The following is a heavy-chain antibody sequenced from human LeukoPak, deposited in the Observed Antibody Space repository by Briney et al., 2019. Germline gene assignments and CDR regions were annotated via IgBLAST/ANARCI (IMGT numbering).Heavy chain of an antibody. CDR2: IRGGGVST. CDR3: ALLGGKLLWRIDY. D-gene: IGHD3-10*01. Sequence: PGGSLRLSCEASGFTFKNYDMTWVRQAPGKGLEWVSGIRGGGVSTSYADSVKGRFTISRDNSKNMLYLFMNNLRAEDTAVYYCALLGGKLLWRIDYWGQGTRVTVSS. V-gene: IGHV3-23*01. CDR1: GFTFKNYD. J-gene: IGHJ4*02.